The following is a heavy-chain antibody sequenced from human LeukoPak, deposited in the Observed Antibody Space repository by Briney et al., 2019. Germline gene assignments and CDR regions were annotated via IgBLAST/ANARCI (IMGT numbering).Heavy chain of an antibody. J-gene: IGHJ4*02. CDR2: ISTSGRTI. CDR3: ARGLSVYARTLYYFDS. CDR1: GFTFSSYE. Sequence: PGGSLRLSCAASGFTFSSYEMNWVRQAPGKGLEWVSYISTSGRTIYYADSVKGRFTISRDNAQNSPYLQMNSLRAEDTAVYYCARGLSVYARTLYYFDSWGQGTLVTVSS. V-gene: IGHV3-48*03. D-gene: IGHD2-8*01.